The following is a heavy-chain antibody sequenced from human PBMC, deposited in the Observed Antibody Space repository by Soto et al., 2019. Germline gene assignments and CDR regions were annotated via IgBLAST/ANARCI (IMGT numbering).Heavy chain of an antibody. CDR3: ARENSFIGYCTSTSCPAFDI. CDR2: IRNQSYQETT. D-gene: IGHD2-2*01. J-gene: IGHJ3*02. Sequence: SLRLSCTGSGFPFDDFAINWVRQAPGKGLGWVGLIRNQSYQETTEYAAAVKGRFTISRDNARSSLYLQMNSLRAEDTAVYYCARENSFIGYCTSTSCPAFDIWGQGTVVTVSS. V-gene: IGHV3-49*04. CDR1: GFPFDDFA.